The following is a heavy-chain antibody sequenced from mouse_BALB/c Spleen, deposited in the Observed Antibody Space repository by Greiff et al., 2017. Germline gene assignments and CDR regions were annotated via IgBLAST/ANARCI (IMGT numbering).Heavy chain of an antibody. CDR1: GFNIKDTY. J-gene: IGHJ4*01. V-gene: IGHV14-3*02. CDR3: ARIYSCAMDY. Sequence: VQLQQSGAELVKPGASVKLSCTASGFNIKDTYMHWVKQRPEQGLEWIGRVDPANGNTKYDPKFQGKATITADTSSNTGYLLLRSLTSEDTAVYYCARIYSCAMDYWGQGTSVTVSA. CDR2: VDPANGNT.